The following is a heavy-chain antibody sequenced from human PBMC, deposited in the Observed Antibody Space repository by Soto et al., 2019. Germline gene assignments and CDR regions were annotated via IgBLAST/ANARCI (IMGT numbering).Heavy chain of an antibody. Sequence: SETLSLTCTVSGGSISSSSYYWGWIRQPPGKGLEWIGSIYYSGSTYYNPSLKSRVTISVDTSKNQFSLKLSSVTAADTAVYYCARPVDIVATTLFDPWGQGTLVTVS. CDR2: IYYSGST. D-gene: IGHD5-12*01. CDR3: ARPVDIVATTLFDP. J-gene: IGHJ5*02. V-gene: IGHV4-39*01. CDR1: GGSISSSSYY.